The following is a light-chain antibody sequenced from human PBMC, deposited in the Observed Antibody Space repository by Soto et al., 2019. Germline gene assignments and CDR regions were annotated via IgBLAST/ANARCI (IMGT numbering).Light chain of an antibody. CDR1: QSISSY. CDR2: AAS. J-gene: IGKJ5*01. CDR3: HQSYSTLIT. Sequence: DIQMTQSPSSLSASVGDRVTITCRASQSISSYLNWYQQKPGKAPKLLIYAASSLQSGVPSRFSGSGSGTEFTLTISSLQPEDFATYYCHQSYSTLITFGQGTRLEI. V-gene: IGKV1-39*01.